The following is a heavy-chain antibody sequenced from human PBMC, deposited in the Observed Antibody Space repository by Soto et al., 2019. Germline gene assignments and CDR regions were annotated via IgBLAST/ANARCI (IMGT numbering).Heavy chain of an antibody. CDR3: ARAGVDYGDYGLDY. Sequence: GGSLRLSCAASGFTFSSYSMNWVRQAPGKALEWVSSISSSSRYIYYADTVKGQFTVNRDSAKNSLYLQMNSLRVEDTAVYYCARAGVDYGDYGLDYWDQGTLVTVSS. V-gene: IGHV3-21*01. CDR1: GFTFSSYS. J-gene: IGHJ4*02. CDR2: ISSSSRYI. D-gene: IGHD4-17*01.